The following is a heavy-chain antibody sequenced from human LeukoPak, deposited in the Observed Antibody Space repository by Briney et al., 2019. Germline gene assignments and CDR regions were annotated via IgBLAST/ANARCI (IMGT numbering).Heavy chain of an antibody. CDR3: ATPIGGTDAFDI. CDR1: GGTFSSYA. CDR2: IIPILGIA. D-gene: IGHD4-23*01. Sequence: ASVNVSCKASGGTFSSYAISWVRQAPGQGLEWMGRIIPILGIANYAQKFQGRVTITADKSTSTAYMELSSLRSEDTAVYYCATPIGGTDAFDIWGQGTMVTVSS. V-gene: IGHV1-69*04. J-gene: IGHJ3*02.